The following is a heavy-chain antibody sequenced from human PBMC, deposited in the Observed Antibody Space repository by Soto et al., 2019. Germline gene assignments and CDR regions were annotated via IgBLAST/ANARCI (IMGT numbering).Heavy chain of an antibody. Sequence: QVQLQESGPGLVKPSGTLSLTCIVSGDSVSRDHWWSWVRQPPGKGLEWIGEIKHTGSTHYNPSLERRVTLSLDKSTNQLFLRLTSVTAADTAVDYCASHGDHSWFVPWGQGILVTVSS. V-gene: IGHV4-4*02. D-gene: IGHD4-17*01. J-gene: IGHJ5*02. CDR1: GDSVSRDHW. CDR2: IKHTGST. CDR3: ASHGDHSWFVP.